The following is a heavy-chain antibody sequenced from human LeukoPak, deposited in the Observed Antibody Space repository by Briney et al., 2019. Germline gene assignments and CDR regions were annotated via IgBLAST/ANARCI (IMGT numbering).Heavy chain of an antibody. CDR2: IYRGGNA. CDR3: ARRSYFDDSGHFDY. V-gene: IGHV3-53*01. D-gene: IGHD3-22*01. J-gene: IGHJ4*02. CDR1: GFTVTSSY. Sequence: GGSLRLSCVASGFTVTSSYMSWVRQAPGKGLECVSVIYRGGNAFFADSVKDRFTVSRDDSKNTLYLQMNSLRAEDTAVYYCARRSYFDDSGHFDYWGQGALVTVSS.